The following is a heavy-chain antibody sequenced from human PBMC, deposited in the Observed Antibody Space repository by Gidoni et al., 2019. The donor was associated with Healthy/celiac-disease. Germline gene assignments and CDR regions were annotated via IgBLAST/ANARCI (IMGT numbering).Heavy chain of an antibody. CDR3: TPYYYDSSGYYLFDY. D-gene: IGHD3-22*01. CDR1: GFTWGDYA. Sequence: EVQLVESGGGLVKPGRSLRLSWTASGFTWGDYAMSWFRQAPGKGLELVVFIRSKAYGGTTEYAASVKGRFTISRDDSKSIAYLQMNSLKTEDTAVYYCTPYYYDSSGYYLFDYWGQGTLVTVSS. J-gene: IGHJ4*02. V-gene: IGHV3-49*05. CDR2: IRSKAYGGTT.